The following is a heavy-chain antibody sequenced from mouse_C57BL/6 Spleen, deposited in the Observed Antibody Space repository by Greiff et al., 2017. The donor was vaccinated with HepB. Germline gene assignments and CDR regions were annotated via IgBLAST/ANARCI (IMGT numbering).Heavy chain of an antibody. V-gene: IGHV1-80*01. J-gene: IGHJ4*01. D-gene: IGHD1-1*01. CDR3: ASGYGSSYGAYAMDY. CDR2: IYPGVGDT. CDR1: GYAFSSYW. Sequence: VMLVESGAELVKPGASVKISCKASGYAFSSYWMNWVKQRPGKGLEWIGQIYPGVGDTNYNGKFKGKATLTADKSSSTAYMQLSSLTSEDSAVYFCASGYGSSYGAYAMDYWGQGTSVTVSS.